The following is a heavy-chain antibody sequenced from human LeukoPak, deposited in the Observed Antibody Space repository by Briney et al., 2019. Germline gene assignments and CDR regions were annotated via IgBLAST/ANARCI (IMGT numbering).Heavy chain of an antibody. V-gene: IGHV3-53*01. D-gene: IGHD5-12*01. Sequence: GGSLRLSCAASRFTFRSYAMSWVRQAPGKGLEWVSVIYSGGSTYYADSVKGRFTISRDNSKNTLYLQMNSLGAEDTAVYYCARVSSSGYDYWGQGTLVTVSS. CDR3: ARVSSSGYDY. CDR1: RFTFRSYA. CDR2: IYSGGST. J-gene: IGHJ4*02.